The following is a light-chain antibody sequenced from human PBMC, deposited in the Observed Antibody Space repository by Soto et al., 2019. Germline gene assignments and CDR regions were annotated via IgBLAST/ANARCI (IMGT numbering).Light chain of an antibody. Sequence: EIQMTQSPSTLSSSVGERVIISCRASQSVDGWLSWYQQKPGKAPTLLIYDASSLESGVPSRFSGTGSGTEFTLTSSILQPDDFATYYCQQYKGFSRTFSQGTKV. V-gene: IGKV1-5*01. CDR1: QSVDGW. CDR3: QQYKGFSRT. J-gene: IGKJ1*01. CDR2: DAS.